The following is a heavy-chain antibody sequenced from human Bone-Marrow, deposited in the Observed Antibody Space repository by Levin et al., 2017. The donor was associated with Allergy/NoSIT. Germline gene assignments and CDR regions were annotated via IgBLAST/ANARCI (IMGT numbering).Heavy chain of an antibody. D-gene: IGHD3-3*01. CDR1: GFMFSRYS. J-gene: IGHJ3*02. CDR3: AREGTIFGVASVDALDI. Sequence: HPGGSLRLSCTASGFMFSRYSMNWVRQAPGKGLEWLSYMSSSSSTIYYADSIKGRFTISRDNAKNSLYLQMSSLRDEDTAVYYCAREGTIFGVASVDALDILGQGTVVTVSS. V-gene: IGHV3-48*02. CDR2: MSSSSSTI.